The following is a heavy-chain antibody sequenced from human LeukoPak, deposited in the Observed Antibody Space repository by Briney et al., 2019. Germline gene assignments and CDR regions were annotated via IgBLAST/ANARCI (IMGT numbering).Heavy chain of an antibody. CDR1: GGSFSGYY. CDR3: ARGRAKWLVHLDY. J-gene: IGHJ4*02. CDR2: INRSGST. Sequence: SETLSLTCAVYGGSFSGYYWSWIRQPPGKGLEWIGEINRSGSTNYNPSLKSRVTIPVDTSKNQFSLKLSSVTAADTAVYYCARGRAKWLVHLDYWGQGTLVTVSS. V-gene: IGHV4-34*01. D-gene: IGHD6-19*01.